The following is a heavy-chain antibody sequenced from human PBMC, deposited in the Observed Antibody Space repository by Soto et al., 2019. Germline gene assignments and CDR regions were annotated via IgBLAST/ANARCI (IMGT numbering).Heavy chain of an antibody. CDR3: ARDPDDDYDFDY. D-gene: IGHD4-17*01. Sequence: ASVKVSCKACGYTFTNYGISWVRQAPGQGLEWMAWISVYNGDTVYGQKFQGRATMTTDRTTSTAYMELGSLGSDDTAVYYCARDPDDDYDFDYWGQGTLVTFSS. V-gene: IGHV1-18*01. CDR1: GYTFTNYG. CDR2: ISVYNGDT. J-gene: IGHJ4*02.